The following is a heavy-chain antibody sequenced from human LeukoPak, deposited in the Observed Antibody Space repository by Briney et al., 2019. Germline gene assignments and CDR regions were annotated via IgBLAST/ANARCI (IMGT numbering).Heavy chain of an antibody. J-gene: IGHJ4*02. CDR2: ISPISGTT. CDR1: GYTFTSYG. CDR3: ARGISYYDSSGYVYYFDY. Sequence: SVKVSCKASGYTFTSYGISWVRQAPGQGLEWMGGISPISGTTNYAQKFQGRVTITTDESTSTAYMELSSLRSEDTAVYYCARGISYYDSSGYVYYFDYWGQGTLVTVSS. V-gene: IGHV1-69*05. D-gene: IGHD3-22*01.